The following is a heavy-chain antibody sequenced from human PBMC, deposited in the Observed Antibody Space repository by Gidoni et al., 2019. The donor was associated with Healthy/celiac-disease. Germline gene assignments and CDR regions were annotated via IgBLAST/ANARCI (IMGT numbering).Heavy chain of an antibody. D-gene: IGHD3-22*01. V-gene: IGHV3-30*04. CDR1: GFTFSSYA. CDR2: ISYDGSNK. J-gene: IGHJ4*02. CDR3: ARALGGMIVVVITSPFDY. Sequence: QVQLVESGGGVVQPGRSLRLSCAASGFTFSSYALHWVRQAPGKGLEWVAVISYDGSNKYYADSVKGRFTISRDNSKNTLYLQMNSLRAEDTAVYYCARALGGMIVVVITSPFDYWGQGTLVTVSS.